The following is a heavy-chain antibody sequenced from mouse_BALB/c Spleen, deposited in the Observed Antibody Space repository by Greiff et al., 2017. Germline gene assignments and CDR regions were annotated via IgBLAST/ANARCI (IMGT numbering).Heavy chain of an antibody. J-gene: IGHJ3*01. Sequence: EVQGVESGGGLVKPGGSLKLSCAASGFTFSDYYMYWVRQTPEKRLEWVATISDGGSYTYYPDSVKGRFTISRDNAKNNLYLQMSSLKSEDTAMYYCARDDCAYWGQGTLVTVSA. D-gene: IGHD2-4*01. CDR3: ARDDCAY. V-gene: IGHV5-4*02. CDR1: GFTFSDYY. CDR2: ISDGGSYT.